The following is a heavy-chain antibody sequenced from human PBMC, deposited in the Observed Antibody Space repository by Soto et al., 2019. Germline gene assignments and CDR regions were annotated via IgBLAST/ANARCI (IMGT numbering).Heavy chain of an antibody. J-gene: IGHJ6*02. Sequence: EVQLVRSGAEVKKPGATVKLTCKISGYTFTEYYVHWVQRAPGRGLQRMGLVSSEDDGETIYAEQFQDRVTITADTSIHTAYMELTSLRSEDAAVYYCGTVGRLGSTGAATNGMDVWGQGTTVTVSS. CDR1: GYTFTEYY. V-gene: IGHV1-69-2*01. CDR2: VSSEDDGET. D-gene: IGHD1-26*01. CDR3: GTVGRLGSTGAATNGMDV.